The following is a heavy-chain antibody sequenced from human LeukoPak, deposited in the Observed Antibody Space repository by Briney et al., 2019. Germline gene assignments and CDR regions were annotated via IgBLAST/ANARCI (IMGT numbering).Heavy chain of an antibody. CDR2: IYYNGRT. V-gene: IGHV4-59*01. J-gene: IGHJ4*02. D-gene: IGHD1-26*01. Sequence: SETLSLTCSVSGVSISRYYWTWIRQPPGKGLEWIGHIYYNGRTNYNPSLNSRVTISVDTSKNQFSLKLTSVTAADTAVYYCARAGTVLGAEFDYRGQGTLVTVSS. CDR3: ARAGTVLGAEFDY. CDR1: GVSISRYY.